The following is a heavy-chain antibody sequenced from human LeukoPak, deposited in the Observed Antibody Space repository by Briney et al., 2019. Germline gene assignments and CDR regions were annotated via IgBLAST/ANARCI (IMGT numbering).Heavy chain of an antibody. D-gene: IGHD3-3*01. CDR1: GYTFTSYY. CDR2: IDPSGGST. V-gene: IGHV1-46*01. Sequence: ASVKVSCKASGYTFTSYYMHWVRQAPGQGLEWMGIIDPSGGSTSYAQKFQGRVTMTRDTSTSTVYMELSSLRSEDTAVYYCAREALYYDFWSGYYGGDYWFDSWGQGTLVTVSS. J-gene: IGHJ5*01. CDR3: AREALYYDFWSGYYGGDYWFDS.